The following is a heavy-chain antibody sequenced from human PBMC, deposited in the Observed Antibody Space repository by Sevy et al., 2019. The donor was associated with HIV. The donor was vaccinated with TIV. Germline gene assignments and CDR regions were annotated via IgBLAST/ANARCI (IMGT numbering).Heavy chain of an antibody. J-gene: IGHJ3*02. CDR3: ATSPVYYDCSRDALDI. Sequence: ASVKVSCKVSGYTLTELSIHWVRQAPGKGLEWMGGFDPEDGETIYAQKFQGRVTMTEDTSTDTAYMELSSLRSEDTAGYYGATSPVYYDCSRDALDIWGQGTMVTVSS. D-gene: IGHD3-22*01. CDR1: GYTLTELS. CDR2: FDPEDGET. V-gene: IGHV1-24*01.